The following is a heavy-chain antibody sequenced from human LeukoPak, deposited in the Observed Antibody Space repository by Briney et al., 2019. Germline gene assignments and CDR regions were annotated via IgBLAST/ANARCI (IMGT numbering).Heavy chain of an antibody. V-gene: IGHV1-24*01. CDR1: GYTLTELS. CDR2: FNPEDGET. D-gene: IGHD2-15*01. Sequence: ASVKVSCKVSGYTLTELSMHWVRQAPGKGLEWMGGFNPEDGETIYAQKFQGRVTMTEDTSTDTAHMELSSLRSEDTAVYYCAMTNLGYCSGGSCYHYWGQGTLVTVSS. CDR3: AMTNLGYCSGGSCYHY. J-gene: IGHJ4*02.